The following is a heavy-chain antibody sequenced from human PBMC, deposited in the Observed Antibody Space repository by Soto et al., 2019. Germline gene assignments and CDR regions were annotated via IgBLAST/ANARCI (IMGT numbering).Heavy chain of an antibody. D-gene: IGHD2-15*01. V-gene: IGHV4-39*01. Sequence: SETLSLTCTVSGGSISSSSYYWGWIRQPPGKGLEWIGSIYYSGSTYYNPSLKSRVTISVDTSKNQFSLKLSSVTAADTAVYYCARHSVVAALAAWFDPWGQGTLVTVSS. CDR3: ARHSVVAALAAWFDP. J-gene: IGHJ5*02. CDR2: IYYSGST. CDR1: GGSISSSSYY.